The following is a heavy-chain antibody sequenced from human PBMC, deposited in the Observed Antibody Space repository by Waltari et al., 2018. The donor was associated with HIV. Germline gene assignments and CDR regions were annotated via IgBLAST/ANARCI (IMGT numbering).Heavy chain of an antibody. V-gene: IGHV3-9*01. CDR2: ISCNSNSI. D-gene: IGHD3-9*01. Sequence: EVQLVESGGGLVQPGKSLRLSCAASGFTFGDYAMHWVRQAPGKGPDCVSGISCNSNSIFYVDSVKGRFTISRDNAKNSLYLQMHSLRPEDTALYYCAKDRFDSSNYADFWGQGTLVIVSS. CDR3: AKDRFDSSNYADF. CDR1: GFTFGDYA. J-gene: IGHJ4*02.